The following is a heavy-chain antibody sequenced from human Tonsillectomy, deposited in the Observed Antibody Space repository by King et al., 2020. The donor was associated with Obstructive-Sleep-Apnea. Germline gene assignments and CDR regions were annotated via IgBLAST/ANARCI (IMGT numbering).Heavy chain of an antibody. D-gene: IGHD1-1*01. CDR1: GFTFSNYW. J-gene: IGHJ3*02. CDR2: INSDGSSP. Sequence: VQLVESGGGLVQPGGSLRLSCAASGFTFSNYWMHWVRQAPGKGLVWVSRINSDGSSPSYADSVKGRFTISRDNAKNTLYLQMNSLRAEDTAVYNCARDGTGSAFDIWGQGTMVTVSS. V-gene: IGHV3-74*01. CDR3: ARDGTGSAFDI.